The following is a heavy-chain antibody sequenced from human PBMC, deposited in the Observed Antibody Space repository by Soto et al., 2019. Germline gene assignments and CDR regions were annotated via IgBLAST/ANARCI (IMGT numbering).Heavy chain of an antibody. V-gene: IGHV4-34*01. D-gene: IGHD3-3*01. CDR2: INHSGST. J-gene: IGHJ3*02. Sequence: PSEILSLTCAVYGGSFSGYYWSWIRQPPGKGLEWIGEINHSGSTNYNPSLKSRVTISVDTSKNQFSLKLSSVTAADTAVYYCARAWFWTGYLLPSRNHDAFDIWGQGTMVTVSS. CDR1: GGSFSGYY. CDR3: ARAWFWTGYLLPSRNHDAFDI.